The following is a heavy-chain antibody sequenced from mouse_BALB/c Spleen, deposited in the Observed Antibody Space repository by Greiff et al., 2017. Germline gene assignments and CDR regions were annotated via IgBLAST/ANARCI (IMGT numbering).Heavy chain of an antibody. V-gene: IGHV5-6-4*01. D-gene: IGHD1-1*02. Sequence: EVMLVESGGGLVKPGGSLKLSCAASGFTFSSYTMSWVRQTPEKRLEWVATISSGGSYTYYPDSVKGRFTISRDNAKNTLYLQMSSLKSEDTAMYYCTRDLRGGLYFDDWGQGTTLTVSS. J-gene: IGHJ2*01. CDR1: GFTFSSYT. CDR2: ISSGGSYT. CDR3: TRDLRGGLYFDD.